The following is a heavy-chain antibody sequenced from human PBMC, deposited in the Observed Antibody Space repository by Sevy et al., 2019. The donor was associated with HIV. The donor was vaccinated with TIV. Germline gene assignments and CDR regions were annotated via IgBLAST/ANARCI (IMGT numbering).Heavy chain of an antibody. J-gene: IGHJ6*02. CDR1: GGTFSSYA. V-gene: IGHV1-69*13. CDR2: IIPIFGTA. D-gene: IGHD4-17*01. CDR3: ARDSTVTTFRNYYYGMDV. Sequence: ASVKVSCKASGGTFSSYAIDWVRQAPGQGLEWMGGIIPIFGTANYAQKFQGRVTITADESTSTAYMELSSLRSEDTAVYYCARDSTVTTFRNYYYGMDVWGQGTTVTVSS.